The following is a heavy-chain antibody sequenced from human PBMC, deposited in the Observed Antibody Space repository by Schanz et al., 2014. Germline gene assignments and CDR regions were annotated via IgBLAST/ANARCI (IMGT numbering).Heavy chain of an antibody. CDR3: ARIGGSVFDY. CDR2: IRSSSTPI. D-gene: IGHD3-10*01. V-gene: IGHV3-48*04. CDR1: GFSLDIFA. J-gene: IGHJ4*02. Sequence: EVHLLESGGGLVEPGGSLRLSCATSGFSLDIFAVSWVRQAPGKGLEWVSYIRSSSTPIYYADSVKGRFTISRDNSKNSLYLQMNSLRAEDTAVYYCARIGGSVFDYWAQGTLVTVSS.